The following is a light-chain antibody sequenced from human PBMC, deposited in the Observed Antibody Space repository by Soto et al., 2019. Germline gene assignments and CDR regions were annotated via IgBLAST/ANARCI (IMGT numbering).Light chain of an antibody. CDR3: SSFASTHTYV. V-gene: IGLV2-14*01. CDR1: TNDIGGYNY. J-gene: IGLJ1*01. CDR2: EVR. Sequence: QSALTQPASVSGSPGQSITISCSGTTNDIGGYNYVSWYQHHPGKVPKVIIYEVRNRPSGVSNRFSGSKSGNTASLTISGLQAEDEADYYCSSFASTHTYVFGTGTKLTVL.